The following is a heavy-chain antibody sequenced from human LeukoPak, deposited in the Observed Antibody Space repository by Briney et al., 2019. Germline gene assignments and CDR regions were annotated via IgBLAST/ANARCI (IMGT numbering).Heavy chain of an antibody. V-gene: IGHV5-51*01. CDR1: GYSFTSYW. CDR3: ARLWFGELRTTYYGMDV. CDR2: IYPGDSDT. D-gene: IGHD3-10*01. J-gene: IGHJ6*02. Sequence: GESLKISCKGSGYSFTSYWIGWVRQMPGKGLEWMGIIYPGDSDTRYSPSFQGQVTISADKSISTAYLQWSSLKAPDTAMYYCARLWFGELRTTYYGMDVWGQGTTVTVSS.